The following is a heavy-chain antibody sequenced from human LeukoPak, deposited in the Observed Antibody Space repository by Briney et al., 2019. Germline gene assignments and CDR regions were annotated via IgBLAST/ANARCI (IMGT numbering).Heavy chain of an antibody. CDR2: INPSGGTT. Sequence: ASVKVSCKTSGYTFTSNFMNWVRQAPGQGLEWMGIINPSGGTTSYAQKFQGRLTMTRDMSTSTVYMELSSLRSEDTAVYYCARDGCYSSTSCYFGDNYYYYMDVWGKGTTVTVSS. V-gene: IGHV1-46*01. CDR1: GYTFTSNF. D-gene: IGHD2-2*01. J-gene: IGHJ6*03. CDR3: ARDGCYSSTSCYFGDNYYYYMDV.